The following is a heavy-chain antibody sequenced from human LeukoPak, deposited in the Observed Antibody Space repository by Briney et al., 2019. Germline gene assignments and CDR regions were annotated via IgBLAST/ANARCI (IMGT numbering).Heavy chain of an antibody. J-gene: IGHJ3*02. CDR1: GFTVSSNY. V-gene: IGHV3-53*01. CDR2: IYSGGST. Sequence: GGSLRLSCAASGFTVSSNYMSWVRQAPGKGLEWVSVIYSGGSTYYADSVKGRFTISRDNSKNTLYLQMNSLRAEDTAVYYCARGVMIRPPDAFDIWGQGTMVTVSS. CDR3: ARGVMIRPPDAFDI. D-gene: IGHD3-16*01.